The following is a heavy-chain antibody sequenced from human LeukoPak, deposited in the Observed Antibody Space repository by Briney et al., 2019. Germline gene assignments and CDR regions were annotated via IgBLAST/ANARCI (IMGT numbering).Heavy chain of an antibody. Sequence: GGSLRLSCAVSGFTFSSYTMNWVRQAPGKGLEWVSYISSSSSTIYYADSVKGRFTISRDNAKNSLYLQMNSLRAEDTAVYYCARTTVVTDYWGQGTLVTVSS. CDR3: ARTTVVTDY. CDR1: GFTFSSYT. D-gene: IGHD4-23*01. J-gene: IGHJ4*02. CDR2: ISSSSSTI. V-gene: IGHV3-48*01.